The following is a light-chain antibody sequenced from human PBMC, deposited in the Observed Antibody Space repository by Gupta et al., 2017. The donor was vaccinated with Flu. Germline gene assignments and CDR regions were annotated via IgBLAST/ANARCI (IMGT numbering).Light chain of an antibody. Sequence: EIVMTQSPVTLSVSPGERATLSCRASQSVRSNLAWYQQKPGQPPRLLIYGASTRATGLPARFSGSGCGTEFTLTISSRQSEDFAVYYCQQYNYWPPYTFGQGTKLEIK. V-gene: IGKV3-15*01. J-gene: IGKJ2*01. CDR3: QQYNYWPPYT. CDR1: QSVRSN. CDR2: GAS.